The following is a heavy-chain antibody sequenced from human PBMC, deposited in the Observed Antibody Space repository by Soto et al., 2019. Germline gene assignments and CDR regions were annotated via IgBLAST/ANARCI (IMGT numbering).Heavy chain of an antibody. CDR2: TYYRSKWYS. Sequence: SQTLSLTCVISGDSVSSNSAAWNWIRQSPSRGLEWLGRTYYRSKWYSDYAVSVKSRIIINPDTSKNKFSLQLNSVTSADTAVYYCARALMNPHRAFDLWGQGTMVTVSS. D-gene: IGHD3-9*01. V-gene: IGHV6-1*01. CDR3: ARALMNPHRAFDL. CDR1: GDSVSSNSAA. J-gene: IGHJ3*01.